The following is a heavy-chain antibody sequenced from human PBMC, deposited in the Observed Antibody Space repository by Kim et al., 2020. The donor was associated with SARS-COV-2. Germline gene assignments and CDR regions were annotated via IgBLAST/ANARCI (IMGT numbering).Heavy chain of an antibody. CDR2: ISSSGSTI. V-gene: IGHV3-48*02. CDR3: ARPGYGSGSYGY. Sequence: GGSLRLSCAASGFTFSGYSMNWVRQAPGKGLEWVSYISSSGSTIYYADSVKGRFTISRDNAKNSLYLQMNSLRDEDTPIYYCARPGYGSGSYGYWGQGTLVTVSS. J-gene: IGHJ4*02. D-gene: IGHD3-10*01. CDR1: GFTFSGYS.